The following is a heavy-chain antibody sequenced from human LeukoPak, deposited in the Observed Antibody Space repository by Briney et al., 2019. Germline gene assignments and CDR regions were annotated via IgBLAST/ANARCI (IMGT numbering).Heavy chain of an antibody. CDR3: ASAGPVYSSSWSTSRY. CDR2: INAGNGNT. V-gene: IGHV1-3*01. J-gene: IGHJ4*02. CDR1: GYTFTSYA. Sequence: VASVKVSCKASGYTFTSYAMHWVRQAPGQRLEWMGWINAGNGNTKYSQKFQGRVTITRDTSASTAYMELSSLRSEDTAVYYCASAGPVYSSSWSTSRYWGQGTLVTVSS. D-gene: IGHD6-13*01.